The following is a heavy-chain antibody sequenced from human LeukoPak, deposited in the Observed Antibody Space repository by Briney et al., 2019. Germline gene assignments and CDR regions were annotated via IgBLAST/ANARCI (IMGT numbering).Heavy chain of an antibody. CDR3: ARTGNLLDY. J-gene: IGHJ4*02. Sequence: GGSLRLSCAASGFSFSSYLMHWVRQVPGMGLVWVSRINTDGSDITYADSVKGRFTISRDNAKNTLDLQMNSQRAEDTAVYYCARTGNLLDYWGQGTLVTLSS. V-gene: IGHV3-74*01. D-gene: IGHD1-7*01. CDR1: GFSFSSYL. CDR2: INTDGSDI.